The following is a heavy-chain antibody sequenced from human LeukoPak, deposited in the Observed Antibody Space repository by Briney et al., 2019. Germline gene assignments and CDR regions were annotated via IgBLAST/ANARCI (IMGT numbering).Heavy chain of an antibody. Sequence: GGSLRLSSAASGFTFSDYYMSWIRQAPGKGLEWVAYITSSGDDIYYADSVKGRFTISRDNAKNALFLRMSSLRVEDTATYYCASDIVATSGDFWGQGTLVSVSS. D-gene: IGHD5-12*01. CDR3: ASDIVATSGDF. V-gene: IGHV3-11*01. CDR1: GFTFSDYY. CDR2: ITSSGDDI. J-gene: IGHJ4*02.